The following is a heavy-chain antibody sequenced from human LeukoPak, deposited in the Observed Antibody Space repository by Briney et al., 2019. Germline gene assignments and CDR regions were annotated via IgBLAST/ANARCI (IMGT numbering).Heavy chain of an antibody. J-gene: IGHJ4*02. CDR2: IIPIFGTA. CDR1: GGTFSSYA. V-gene: IGHV1-69*05. CDR3: ASSRRRYSYGYVDY. D-gene: IGHD5-18*01. Sequence: GASVKVSCKASGGTFSSYAISWVRQAPGQGLEWMGGIIPIFGTANYAQKFQGRVTITTDESTSTAYMELSSLRSEDTAVYYCASSRRRYSYGYVDYWGQGTLVTVSS.